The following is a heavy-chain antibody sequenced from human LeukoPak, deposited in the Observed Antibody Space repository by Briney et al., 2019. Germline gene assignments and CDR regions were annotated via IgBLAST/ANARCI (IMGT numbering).Heavy chain of an antibody. CDR1: GGSISSYY. V-gene: IGHV4-59*12. D-gene: IGHD3-3*01. CDR2: IYYSGST. Sequence: SETLSLTCTVSGGSISSYYWSWIRQPPGKGLEWIGYIYYSGSTDYNPSLQSRVSISVDTSKNQFSLRLNSVTAADTAVYYCAREILWSGFFDYWGQGTLVTVSS. CDR3: AREILWSGFFDY. J-gene: IGHJ4*02.